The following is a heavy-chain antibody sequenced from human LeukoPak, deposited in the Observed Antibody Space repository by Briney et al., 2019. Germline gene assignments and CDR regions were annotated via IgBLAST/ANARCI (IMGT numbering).Heavy chain of an antibody. Sequence: ASVKVSFKSSGYAFTVYYMDLGRQPPGQGLEWVWWISAYNGNTNYAQKLHGRVTMTTDTATSTTYMELRSLRSDDTAVYYCARGTDIAVAGTPWFDPWGQGTLVTVSS. CDR2: ISAYNGNT. J-gene: IGHJ5*02. CDR3: ARGTDIAVAGTPWFDP. D-gene: IGHD6-19*01. V-gene: IGHV1-18*04. CDR1: GYAFTVYY.